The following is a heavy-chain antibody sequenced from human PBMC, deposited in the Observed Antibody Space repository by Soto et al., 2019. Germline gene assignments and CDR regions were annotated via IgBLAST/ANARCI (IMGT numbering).Heavy chain of an antibody. V-gene: IGHV3-30-3*01. CDR1: GFTFSSYA. CDR2: ISYDGSNK. CDR3: ARDLGSGSSYYYVMDV. J-gene: IGHJ6*02. D-gene: IGHD1-26*01. Sequence: QVQLVESGGGVVQPGRSLRLSCAASGFTFSSYAMHWVRQAPGKGLEWVAVISYDGSNKYYADSVKGRFTISRDNSKNTLYLQMNSLRAEDTAVYYCARDLGSGSSYYYVMDVWGQGTTVTVSS.